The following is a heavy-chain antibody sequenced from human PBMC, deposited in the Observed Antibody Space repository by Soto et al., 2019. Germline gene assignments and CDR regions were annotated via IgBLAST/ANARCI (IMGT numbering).Heavy chain of an antibody. V-gene: IGHV1-3*01. CDR3: TRLPHDYYGSAYYNWFDP. Sequence: GASVKVCCKASGYAFTSYARHWVRQAPGQRLEWMGWINAGNGNTKYSQKFQGRVTITRDTSASTAYMELSSLRSEDTAVYYCTRLPHDYYGSAYYNWFDPWGQGTLVPVSS. D-gene: IGHD3-10*01. J-gene: IGHJ5*02. CDR1: GYAFTSYA. CDR2: INAGNGNT.